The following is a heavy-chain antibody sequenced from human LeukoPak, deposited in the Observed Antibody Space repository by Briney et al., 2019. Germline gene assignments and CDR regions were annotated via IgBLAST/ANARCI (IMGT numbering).Heavy chain of an antibody. CDR2: IYSGGST. CDR3: ASNRAAAGTGEIDY. V-gene: IGHV3-66*02. J-gene: IGHJ4*02. CDR1: GFTVSTNY. Sequence: GGSLRLSCAASGFTVSTNYMSWVRQAPGKGLEWVSVIYSGGSTYYADSVKGRFTISRDNSKNTLYLQMNSLRAEDTAVYYCASNRAAAGTGEIDYWGQGTLVTVSS. D-gene: IGHD6-13*01.